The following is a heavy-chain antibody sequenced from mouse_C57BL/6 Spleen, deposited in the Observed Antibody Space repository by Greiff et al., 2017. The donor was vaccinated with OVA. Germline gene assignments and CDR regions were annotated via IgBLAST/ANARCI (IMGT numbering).Heavy chain of an antibody. Sequence: EVMLVESGGGLVKPGGSLKLSCAASGFTFSDYGMHWVRQAPEKGLEWVAYISSGSSTIYYADTVKGRFTISRDNAKNTLFLQMTSLRSEDTAMYYCASDGYYGYFDYWGQGTTLTVSS. V-gene: IGHV5-17*01. J-gene: IGHJ2*01. CDR3: ASDGYYGYFDY. D-gene: IGHD2-3*01. CDR1: GFTFSDYG. CDR2: ISSGSSTI.